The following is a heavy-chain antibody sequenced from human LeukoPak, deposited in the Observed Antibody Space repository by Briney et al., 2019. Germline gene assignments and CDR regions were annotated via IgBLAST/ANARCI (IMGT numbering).Heavy chain of an antibody. V-gene: IGHV1-18*01. CDR2: ISAYNGNT. CDR3: ARDTGGDRWKRVLLWSNWFDP. J-gene: IGHJ5*02. Sequence: GASVKVSCKASSYTFSSYGISWVRQAPGQGLEWMGWISAYNGNTNYAQKLQGRVTMTTDTPTSTAYMELRSLNSDDTAVYYCARDTGGDRWKRVLLWSNWFDPWGQGTLVTVSS. D-gene: IGHD3-10*01. CDR1: SYTFSSYG.